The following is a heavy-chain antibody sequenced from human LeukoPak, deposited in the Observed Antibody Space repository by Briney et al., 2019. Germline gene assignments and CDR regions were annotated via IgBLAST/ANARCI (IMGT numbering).Heavy chain of an antibody. CDR1: GFTVSSNY. V-gene: IGHV3-66*01. D-gene: IGHD3-10*01. CDR2: IYSGGST. J-gene: IGHJ3*02. Sequence: PGGSLRLSCAASGFTVSSNYMSWVRQAPGKGLEWVSVIYSGGSTYYADSVKGRFTISRDNSKNTLYLQMNSLRAEDTAVYHCARVTFNYYGSGDAFDIRGQGTMVTVSS. CDR3: ARVTFNYYGSGDAFDI.